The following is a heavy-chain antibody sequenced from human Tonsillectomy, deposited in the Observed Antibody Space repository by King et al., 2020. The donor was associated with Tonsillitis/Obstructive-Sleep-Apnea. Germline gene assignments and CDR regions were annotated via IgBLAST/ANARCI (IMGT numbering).Heavy chain of an antibody. D-gene: IGHD2-2*01. CDR1: GFTFSSYA. V-gene: IGHV3-48*02. J-gene: IGHJ4*02. CDR2: ISSGSSTT. Sequence: VQLVESGGGLVQPGGSLRLSCAASGFTFSSYAMNWVRQAPGKGLEWVSYISSGSSTTYYADSVKGRFTISRDNAKNSLFLQMSSLRDEDTAVYFCASERGYCSSTSCYADYWGQGTLVTVSS. CDR3: ASERGYCSSTSCYADY.